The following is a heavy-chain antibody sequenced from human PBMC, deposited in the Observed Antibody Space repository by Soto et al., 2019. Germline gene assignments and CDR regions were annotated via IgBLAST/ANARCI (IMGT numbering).Heavy chain of an antibody. J-gene: IGHJ4*02. Sequence: QVHLQESGPGLVKPSGTLSLTCAVSGASITSDHWWNWVRQPPGKGLEWIGEIWHSGRANYSPSLKSRVTISIDKSKNQFSLKLSSVTAADTALYYCARGGVSSWDGFDYWGQGTLVAVSS. V-gene: IGHV4-4*02. CDR2: IWHSGRA. CDR3: ARGGVSSWDGFDY. D-gene: IGHD6-13*01. CDR1: GASITSDHW.